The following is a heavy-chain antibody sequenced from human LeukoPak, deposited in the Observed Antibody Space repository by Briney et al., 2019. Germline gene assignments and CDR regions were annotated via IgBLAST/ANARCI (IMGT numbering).Heavy chain of an antibody. Sequence: GGSLRLSCAASGFTFSSYAMSWVRQAPGKGLEWVSAISGSGGSTNYADSVKGRFTISRDNSKNTLYLQMNSLRAEDTAVYYCAKDARIVVVPAVMDVWGKGTTVTVSS. CDR2: ISGSGGST. D-gene: IGHD2-2*01. V-gene: IGHV3-23*01. J-gene: IGHJ6*03. CDR3: AKDARIVVVPAVMDV. CDR1: GFTFSSYA.